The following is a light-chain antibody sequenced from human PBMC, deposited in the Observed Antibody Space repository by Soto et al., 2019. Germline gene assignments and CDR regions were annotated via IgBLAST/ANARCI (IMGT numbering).Light chain of an antibody. CDR2: GAS. CDR1: QSVDSSY. CDR3: QQYGSSPRT. Sequence: EIVLTQSPGTLSLSPGERATLSCRASQSVDSSYLAWYQQKPGQAPRVLIYGASSRATGIPDRFSGSGSGTDFTLTISRLEPEDFAVYYCQQYGSSPRTFGQGTKVEIK. J-gene: IGKJ1*01. V-gene: IGKV3-20*01.